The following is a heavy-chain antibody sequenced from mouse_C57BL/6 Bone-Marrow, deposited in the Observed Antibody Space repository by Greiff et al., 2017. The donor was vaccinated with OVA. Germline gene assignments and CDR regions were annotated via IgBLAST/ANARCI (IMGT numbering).Heavy chain of an antibody. CDR2: INPSSGYT. CDR3: AGRVYYGSSYVGYFDV. D-gene: IGHD1-1*01. CDR1: GYTFTSYW. Sequence: QVQLQQSGAELAKPGASVKLSCKASGYTFTSYWMHWVKQRPGQGLEWIGYINPSSGYTKYNQKFKDKATLTADKSSSTAYMQLSSLKDEDSAVYYCAGRVYYGSSYVGYFDVWGTGTTVTVSS. V-gene: IGHV1-7*01. J-gene: IGHJ1*03.